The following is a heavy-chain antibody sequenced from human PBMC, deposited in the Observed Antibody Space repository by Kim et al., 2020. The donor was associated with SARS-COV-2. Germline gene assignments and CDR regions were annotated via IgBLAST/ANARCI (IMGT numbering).Heavy chain of an antibody. Sequence: SETLSLTCTVSGGSISSSSYYWGWIRQPPGRGLEWIGSIYSRGSTYYNPSLKSRLTISVDTSKNQFSLKLTSMTAADTAVYYCARHRTSRWNPDDYYGMDIWGQGTTVTVSS. V-gene: IGHV4-39*01. J-gene: IGHJ6*02. CDR2: IYSRGST. CDR3: ARHRTSRWNPDDYYGMDI. D-gene: IGHD6-13*01. CDR1: GGSISSSSYY.